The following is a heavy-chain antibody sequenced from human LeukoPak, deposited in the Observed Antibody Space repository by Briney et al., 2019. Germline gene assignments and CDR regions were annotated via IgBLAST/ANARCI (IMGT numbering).Heavy chain of an antibody. Sequence: GGSLRLSCAASGFTFSDYYMSWIRQAPGKGLEWVSYISSSGSTIYYADSVKGRFTISRDNAKNSMYLQMNSLRAEDTAVYYCARDSGEDSSGYYYSSFDYWGQGTLVTVSS. D-gene: IGHD3-22*01. CDR1: GFTFSDYY. CDR2: ISSSGSTI. V-gene: IGHV3-11*04. CDR3: ARDSGEDSSGYYYSSFDY. J-gene: IGHJ4*02.